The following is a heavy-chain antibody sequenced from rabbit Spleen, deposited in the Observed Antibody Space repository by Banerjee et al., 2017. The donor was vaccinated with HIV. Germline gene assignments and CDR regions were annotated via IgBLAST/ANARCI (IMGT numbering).Heavy chain of an antibody. J-gene: IGHJ4*01. CDR2: INASTGKP. Sequence: QEQLVESGGDLVKPGASLTLTCTGSGFSVSSDYYMCWVRQAPGKGLEWIACINASTGKPVYATWASGRFTISRTSSTTVTLRMSSLTAADRATYFCARDLVAVIGWNFNLWGQGTLVTVS. V-gene: IGHV1S45*01. CDR1: GFSVSSDYY. CDR3: ARDLVAVIGWNFNL. D-gene: IGHD1-1*01.